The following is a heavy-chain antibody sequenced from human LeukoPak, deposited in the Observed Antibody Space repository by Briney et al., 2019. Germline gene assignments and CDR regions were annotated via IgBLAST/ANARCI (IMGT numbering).Heavy chain of an antibody. CDR2: IYSGGTT. CDR3: ARGPRGSSSWGFDY. CDR1: GFTVSSNY. D-gene: IGHD6-13*01. V-gene: IGHV3-53*01. J-gene: IGHJ4*02. Sequence: RSGGSLRLSCAASGFTVSSNYMSWIRQAPGKGLEWVSVIYSGGTTYYADSVKGRFTISRDNSKNTLYLQMNSLRGEDTAVYYCARGPRGSSSWGFDYWGQGTLVTVSS.